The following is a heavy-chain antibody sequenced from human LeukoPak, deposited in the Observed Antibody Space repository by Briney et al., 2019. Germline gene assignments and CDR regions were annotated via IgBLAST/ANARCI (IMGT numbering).Heavy chain of an antibody. J-gene: IGHJ4*02. V-gene: IGHV1-69*02. Sequence: GSSVKVSCKASGGTFSSYTISWVRQAPGQGLEWMGRIIPILGIANYAQKFQGRVTMTRDTSISTAYMELSRLRSDDTAVYYCARGPFYCSSTSCFPYFDYWGQGTLVTVSS. CDR3: ARGPFYCSSTSCFPYFDY. D-gene: IGHD2-2*01. CDR1: GGTFSSYT. CDR2: IIPILGIA.